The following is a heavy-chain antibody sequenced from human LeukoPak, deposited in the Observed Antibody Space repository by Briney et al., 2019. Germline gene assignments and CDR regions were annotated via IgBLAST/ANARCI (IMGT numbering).Heavy chain of an antibody. CDR3: AVGEIAARFDY. CDR2: IYYSGST. Sequence: SETLSLTCTVSGGSISSYYWSWIRQPPGKGLEWIGSIYYSGSTYYNPSLKSRVTISVDTSKNQFSLKLSSVTAADTAAYYCAVGEIAARFDYWGQGTLVTVSS. CDR1: GGSISSYY. J-gene: IGHJ4*02. V-gene: IGHV4-59*05. D-gene: IGHD6-6*01.